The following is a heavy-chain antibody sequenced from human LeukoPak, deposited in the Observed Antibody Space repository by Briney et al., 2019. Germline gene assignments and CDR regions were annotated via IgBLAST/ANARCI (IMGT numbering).Heavy chain of an antibody. CDR2: INNIADST. Sequence: GGSLRLSCAASGFAFGRYGMSWVRQVPGKGLEWICGINNIADSTFYADSVKGRFIISRDSPTNSLHLHMSSMRAEDSSFYFSASFSGDYGGDWGQGILVTVSA. CDR3: ASFSGDYGGD. D-gene: IGHD4-17*01. J-gene: IGHJ4*02. V-gene: IGHV3-20*04. CDR1: GFAFGRYG.